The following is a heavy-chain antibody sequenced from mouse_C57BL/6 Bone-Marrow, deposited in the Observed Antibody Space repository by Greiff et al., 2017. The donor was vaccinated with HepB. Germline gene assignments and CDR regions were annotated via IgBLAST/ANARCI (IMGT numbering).Heavy chain of an antibody. D-gene: IGHD1-1*01. CDR3: ASPITTVVATRFAY. V-gene: IGHV1-81*01. Sequence: VQLQQSGAELARPGASVKLSCKASGYTFTSYGISWVKQRTGQGLEWIGEIYPRSGNTYYNEKFKGKATLTADKSSSTAYMELRSLTSEDSAVYFCASPITTVVATRFAYWGQGTLVTVSA. CDR2: IYPRSGNT. J-gene: IGHJ3*01. CDR1: GYTFTSYG.